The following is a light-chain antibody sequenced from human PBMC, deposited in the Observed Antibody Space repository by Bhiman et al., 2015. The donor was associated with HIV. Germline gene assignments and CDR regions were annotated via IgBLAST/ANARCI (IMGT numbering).Light chain of an antibody. CDR3: QVWDSSGAQGV. CDR1: NIGSKS. V-gene: IGLV3-21*04. Sequence: SYELTQPPSVSVAPGETARITCGGDNIGSKSVHWYQQKPGQAPVLVIYSDSDRPSGIPERFSGSSSGNTATLAISRVEPGDEADYYCQVWDSSGAQGVFGTGTEVTVL. CDR2: SDS. J-gene: IGLJ1*01.